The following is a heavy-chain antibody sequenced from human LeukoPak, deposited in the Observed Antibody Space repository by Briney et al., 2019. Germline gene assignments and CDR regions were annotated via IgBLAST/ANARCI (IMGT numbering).Heavy chain of an antibody. V-gene: IGHV3-11*04. J-gene: IGHJ3*02. CDR1: GFTFSDYY. D-gene: IGHD3-10*01. CDR3: AREGTRRGNDAFDI. CDR2: ISNSGSTI. Sequence: PGGSLRLSCAASGFTFSDYYMSWLRQAPGKGLEWVSYISNSGSTIYYADSVKGRFTSSRDNAKNLLYLQMNSLRAEDTAVYYCAREGTRRGNDAFDIWGQGTMVTVSS.